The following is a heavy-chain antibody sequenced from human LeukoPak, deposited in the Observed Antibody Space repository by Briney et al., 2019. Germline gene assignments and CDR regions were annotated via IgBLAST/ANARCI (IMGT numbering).Heavy chain of an antibody. D-gene: IGHD3-3*01. CDR1: GGSISSSSYY. J-gene: IGHJ5*02. CDR3: ARGQGDYDPTRFDP. CDR2: IYYSGST. V-gene: IGHV4-39*07. Sequence: SETLSLTCTVSGGSISSSSYYWGWIRQPPGQGLEWIGSIYYSGSTYYNPSLKSRVTISVDTTKNQFSLKLSSVTAADTAVYYCARGQGDYDPTRFDPWGQGTLVTVSS.